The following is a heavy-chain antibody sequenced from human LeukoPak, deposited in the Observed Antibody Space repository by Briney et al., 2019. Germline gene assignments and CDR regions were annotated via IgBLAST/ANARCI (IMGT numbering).Heavy chain of an antibody. V-gene: IGHV3-11*01. CDR3: ARPNRSGWYIDY. D-gene: IGHD6-19*01. CDR2: ISCSGSTI. Sequence: AGGSLRLSCAASGFTFSDYYMSWIRQAPGKGLEWVSYISCSGSTIYYADSVKGRFTISRDNAKNSLYLQMNSLRAEDTAVYYCARPNRSGWYIDYWGQGTLVTVSS. J-gene: IGHJ4*02. CDR1: GFTFSDYY.